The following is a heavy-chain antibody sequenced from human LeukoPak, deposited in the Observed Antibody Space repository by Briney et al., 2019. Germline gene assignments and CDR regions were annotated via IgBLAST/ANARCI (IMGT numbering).Heavy chain of an antibody. CDR3: ARAETLAAIYFDF. J-gene: IGHJ4*02. V-gene: IGHV4-59*01. CDR2: IFYSGIT. CDR1: GGSISPYY. D-gene: IGHD6-25*01. Sequence: PSETLSLTCSVSGGSISPYYWSWIRQPPGKGLECIGYIFYSGITTYNPSLKSRVTISLDSSKNQFFLRLTSVTAADTAMYYCARAETLAAIYFDFWGQGSVVTVSS.